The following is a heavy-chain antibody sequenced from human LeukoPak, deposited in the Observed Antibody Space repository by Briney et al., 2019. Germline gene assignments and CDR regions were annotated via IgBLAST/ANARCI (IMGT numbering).Heavy chain of an antibody. Sequence: SETLSLTCTVSGGSISSYYWSWIRQPAGKGLEWIGRIDTSGSTNYNPSLMSRVTMSVDTSKNQFSLKLSSVTAADTAVYYCGRDSTYDSSGYYWFYPWGQGTLVTVSS. CDR1: GGSISSYY. V-gene: IGHV4-4*07. CDR2: IDTSGST. J-gene: IGHJ5*02. D-gene: IGHD3-22*01. CDR3: GRDSTYDSSGYYWFYP.